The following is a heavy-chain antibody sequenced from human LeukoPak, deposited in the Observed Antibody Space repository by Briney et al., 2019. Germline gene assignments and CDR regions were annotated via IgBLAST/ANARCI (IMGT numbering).Heavy chain of an antibody. D-gene: IGHD2-21*02. J-gene: IGHJ4*02. V-gene: IGHV1-46*01. CDR3: ARYNGDIVVVTATNSYFDY. Sequence: ASVKVSCKASGYTFTSYYMHWVRQAPGQGLEWMGIINPSGGSTSYAQKFQGRVTMTRDTSTSTVYMELSSLRSEDTAVYYCARYNGDIVVVTATNSYFDYWGQGTLVTVSS. CDR2: INPSGGST. CDR1: GYTFTSYY.